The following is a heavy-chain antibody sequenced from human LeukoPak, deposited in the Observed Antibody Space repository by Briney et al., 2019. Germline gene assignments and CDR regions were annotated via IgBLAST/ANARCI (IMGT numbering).Heavy chain of an antibody. CDR1: GFTFSSYA. J-gene: IGHJ6*02. V-gene: IGHV3-64*01. CDR2: ISSNGGST. D-gene: IGHD1-1*01. Sequence: PGGSLRLSCAASGFTFSSYAMHWVRQAPGKGLEYVSAISSNGGSTYYANSVKGRFTISRDNSKNTLYLQMGSLRAEDMAVYYCARGDWNDGYYYGMDVWGQGTTVTVSS. CDR3: ARGDWNDGYYYGMDV.